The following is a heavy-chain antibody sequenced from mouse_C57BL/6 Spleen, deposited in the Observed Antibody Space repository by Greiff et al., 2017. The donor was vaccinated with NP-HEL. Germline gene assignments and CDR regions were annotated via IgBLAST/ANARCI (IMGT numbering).Heavy chain of an antibody. D-gene: IGHD3-2*02. Sequence: VQLQQPGAELVKPGASVKLSCKASGYTFTSYWMQWVKQRPGQGLEWIGEIDPSDSYTNYNQKFKGKATLTVDTSSSTADMQLSSLTSEDSAVYYCARGGSSGYIAYWGQGTLVTVSA. V-gene: IGHV1-50*01. CDR1: GYTFTSYW. J-gene: IGHJ3*01. CDR3: ARGGSSGYIAY. CDR2: IDPSDSYT.